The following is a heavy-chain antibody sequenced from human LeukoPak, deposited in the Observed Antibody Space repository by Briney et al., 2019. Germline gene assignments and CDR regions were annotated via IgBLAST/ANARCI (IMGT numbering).Heavy chain of an antibody. V-gene: IGHV1-69*05. J-gene: IGHJ4*02. D-gene: IGHD3-3*01. CDR3: ARGYGYYDFWSGYSSPFDY. CDR1: GGTFSSYA. CDR2: IIPIFGTA. Sequence: ASVKVSCKASGGTFSSYAISWVRQAPGQGLEWMGRIIPIFGTANYAQKFQGRVTITTDESTSTAYMELSSLRSEDTAVYYCARGYGYYDFWSGYSSPFDYWGQGTLVTVSS.